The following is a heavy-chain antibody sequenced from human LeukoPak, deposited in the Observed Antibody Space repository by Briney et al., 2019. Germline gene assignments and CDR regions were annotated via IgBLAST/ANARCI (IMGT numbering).Heavy chain of an antibody. J-gene: IGHJ4*02. CDR2: IKQDGSEK. D-gene: IGHD2-15*01. Sequence: PGGSLRLSCTASGFNFSDHYMTWIRQAPGKGLEWVASIKQDGSEKYYADSVKGRFTISRDNAKNSLYLQMNSLRAEDTAVYYCAGGVATDYWGQGTLVTVSS. V-gene: IGHV3-7*04. CDR1: GFNFSDHY. CDR3: AGGVATDY.